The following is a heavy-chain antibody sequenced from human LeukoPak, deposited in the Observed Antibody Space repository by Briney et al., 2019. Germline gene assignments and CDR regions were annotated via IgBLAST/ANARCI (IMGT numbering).Heavy chain of an antibody. V-gene: IGHV6-1*01. CDR3: ARGYMGTTDY. D-gene: IGHD1-7*01. J-gene: IGHJ4*02. CDR2: TYYRSKWNK. CDR1: GDSVSSNSAA. Sequence: SQTLSLTCAISGDSVSSNSAAWNWIRQSPSRGLEWLGRTYYRSKWNKNCAASVKSRITINPDTSKNQLSLQLNSVTPEDTAVYYCARGYMGTTDYWGQGTLVIVSS.